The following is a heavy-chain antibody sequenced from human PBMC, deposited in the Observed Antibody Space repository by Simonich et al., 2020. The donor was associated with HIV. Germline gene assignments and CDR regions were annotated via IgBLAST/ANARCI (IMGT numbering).Heavy chain of an antibody. Sequence: QVQLVQSGAEVKKPGASVKVSCKASGYTFISYGISWVRQAPGQGLEWMGWISAYNGNTNYAQKLQCRVTMTTDTSTSTVYMELRSLRSDDTAVYYCARDRMGVRGSYSYFDYWGQGTLVTVSS. J-gene: IGHJ4*02. V-gene: IGHV1-18*01. CDR1: GYTFISYG. D-gene: IGHD1-26*01. CDR2: ISAYNGNT. CDR3: ARDRMGVRGSYSYFDY.